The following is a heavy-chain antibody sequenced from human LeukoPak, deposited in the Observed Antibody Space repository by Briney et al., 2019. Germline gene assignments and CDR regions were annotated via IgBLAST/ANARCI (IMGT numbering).Heavy chain of an antibody. CDR3: ARDGAYYDFWSGYSNWFDP. V-gene: IGHV3-7*01. J-gene: IGHJ5*02. CDR2: IKEDGSDK. Sequence: PGGSPRLSCAASGFTFSSYWMSWVRQAPGKGLEWMANIKEDGSDKYYMDSVKGRFTISRDNTENSVYLQMNSLRAEDTAVYYCARDGAYYDFWSGYSNWFDPWGQGTLVTVSS. D-gene: IGHD3-3*01. CDR1: GFTFSSYW.